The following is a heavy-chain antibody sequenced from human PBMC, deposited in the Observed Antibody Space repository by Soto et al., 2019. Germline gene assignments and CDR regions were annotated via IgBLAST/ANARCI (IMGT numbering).Heavy chain of an antibody. V-gene: IGHV4-30-4*01. CDR1: GGSISSGDYY. CDR3: ARTWLRPPGTFDY. CDR2: IYYSGST. Sequence: SETLSLTCTVSGGSISSGDYYWSWIRQPPGKGLEWIGYIYYSGSTYYNPSLKSRVTISVDTSRNQFSLKLSSVTAADTAVYYCARTWLRPPGTFDYWGQGTLVTVSS. J-gene: IGHJ4*02. D-gene: IGHD5-12*01.